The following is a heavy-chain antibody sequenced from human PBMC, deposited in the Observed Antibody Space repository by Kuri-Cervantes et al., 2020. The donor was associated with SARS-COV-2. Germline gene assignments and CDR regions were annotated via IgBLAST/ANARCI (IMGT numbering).Heavy chain of an antibody. CDR2: IIPIFGTA. V-gene: IGHV1-69*06. D-gene: IGHD6-13*01. Sequence: SVKVSCKASGYTFTSYYMHWVRQAPGQGLEWMGGIIPIFGTANYAQKFQGRVTITADKSTSTAYMELSSLRSDDTAVYYCARTAAAGTQYFQHWGQGTLVTVSS. J-gene: IGHJ1*01. CDR1: GYTFTSYY. CDR3: ARTAAAGTQYFQH.